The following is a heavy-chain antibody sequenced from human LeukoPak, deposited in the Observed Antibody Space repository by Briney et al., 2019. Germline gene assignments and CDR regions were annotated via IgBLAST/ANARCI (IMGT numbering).Heavy chain of an antibody. Sequence: AASVKVSCKASGGTFSSYAISWVRQAPGQGLEWMGRIIPIFGTANYAQKFQGRVTITTDESTSTAYMELSSLRSEDTAVYYCASTRSYYDSSGYFPYWGQGTLVTVSS. J-gene: IGHJ4*02. CDR2: IIPIFGTA. V-gene: IGHV1-69*05. CDR1: GGTFSSYA. D-gene: IGHD3-22*01. CDR3: ASTRSYYDSSGYFPY.